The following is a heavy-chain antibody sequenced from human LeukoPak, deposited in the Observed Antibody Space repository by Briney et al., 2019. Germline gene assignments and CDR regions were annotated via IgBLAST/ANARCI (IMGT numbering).Heavy chain of an antibody. Sequence: PGGSLRLSCAASGFTFSSYSMSWVRQAPGKGLGWVSSISSSSSYIYYADSVKGRFTISRDNAKNSLYLQMYSLRAEDTAVYYCARVGLMTYSSSWYRLSDYYYYMDVWGKGTTVTVSS. V-gene: IGHV3-21*01. J-gene: IGHJ6*03. CDR3: ARVGLMTYSSSWYRLSDYYYYMDV. D-gene: IGHD6-13*01. CDR1: GFTFSSYS. CDR2: ISSSSSYI.